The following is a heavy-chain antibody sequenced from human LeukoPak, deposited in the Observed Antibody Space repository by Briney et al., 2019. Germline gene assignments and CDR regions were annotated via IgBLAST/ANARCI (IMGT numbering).Heavy chain of an antibody. D-gene: IGHD1-1*01. CDR1: GGSISSSFYY. CDR2: IYYSGSP. CDR3: ARQLVTTGHFDY. J-gene: IGHJ4*02. V-gene: IGHV4-39*01. Sequence: PSGTLSLTCTVSGGSISSSFYYWGWIRQPPGKGLEWIGRIYYSGSPSYNPSLKSRVTFSVDMSNNQFSLKLTSVTAADTAVYYCARQLVTTGHFDYWGQGTLVTVSS.